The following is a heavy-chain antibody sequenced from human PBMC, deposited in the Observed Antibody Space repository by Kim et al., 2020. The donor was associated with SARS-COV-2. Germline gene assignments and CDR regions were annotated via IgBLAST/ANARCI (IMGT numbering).Heavy chain of an antibody. V-gene: IGHV3-30*18. CDR1: GFTFSSYG. D-gene: IGHD2-21*02. J-gene: IGHJ4*02. CDR3: AKDLFAYCGGDCYHYFDY. Sequence: GGSLRLSCAASGFTFSSYGMHWVRQAPGKGLEWVAVISYDGSNKYYADSVKGRFTISRDNSKNTLYLQMNSLRAEDTAVYYCAKDLFAYCGGDCYHYFDYWGQGTLVTVSS. CDR2: ISYDGSNK.